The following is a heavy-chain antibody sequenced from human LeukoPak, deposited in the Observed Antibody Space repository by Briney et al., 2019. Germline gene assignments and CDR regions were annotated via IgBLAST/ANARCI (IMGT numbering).Heavy chain of an antibody. J-gene: IGHJ4*02. V-gene: IGHV3-49*04. CDR1: GFTFGDYA. Sequence: PGGSLRLSCRTSGFTFGDYAMTWVRQAPGKGLEWVGFIGGKPHGGTTQYAASVKGRFTISRDDSKSIAYLQMNSLKTEDTAVYYCTRDVGGYNYGYVWFDYWGQGTTVTVSS. D-gene: IGHD5-18*01. CDR2: IGGKPHGGTT. CDR3: TRDVGGYNYGYVWFDY.